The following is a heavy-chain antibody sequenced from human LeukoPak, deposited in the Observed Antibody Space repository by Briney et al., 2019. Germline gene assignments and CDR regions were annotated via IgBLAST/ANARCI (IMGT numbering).Heavy chain of an antibody. CDR3: AKESITMIVVVITTAGWVDY. CDR2: ISGSGGST. D-gene: IGHD3-22*01. J-gene: IGHJ4*02. CDR1: GFTFSSYG. Sequence: PGGSLRLSCAASGFTFSSYGMSWVRQAPGKGLEWGSAISGSGGSTYYADSVKGRFTISRDNSKNTLYLQMNSLRAEDTAVYYCAKESITMIVVVITTAGWVDYWGQGTLVTVSS. V-gene: IGHV3-23*01.